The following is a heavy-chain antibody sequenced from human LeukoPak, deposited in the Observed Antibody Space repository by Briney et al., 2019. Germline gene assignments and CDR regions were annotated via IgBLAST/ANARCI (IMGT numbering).Heavy chain of an antibody. D-gene: IGHD6-13*01. CDR2: MNPNSGNT. CDR3: ARVVGARPYLKQQLAY. Sequence: ASVKVSCKASGYTFTSYVINWVRQATGQGLEWMGWMNPNSGNTGYAHKFQGRVTMTRNTYLSTAYMELSSLRSEDTAVYYCARVVGARPYLKQQLAYWGQGTLVTVSS. J-gene: IGHJ4*02. CDR1: GYTFTSYV. V-gene: IGHV1-8*01.